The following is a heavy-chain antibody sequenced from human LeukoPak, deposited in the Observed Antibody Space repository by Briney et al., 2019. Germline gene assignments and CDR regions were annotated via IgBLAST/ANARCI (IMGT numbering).Heavy chain of an antibody. Sequence: GASVKVSCKASGYTFTSYDINWVRQATGQGLEWMGWMNPNSGSTGYAQKFQGRVTMTRNTSISTAYMELSSLRSEDTAVYYCARASPRFGEFNRNWFDPWGQGTLVTVSS. CDR2: MNPNSGST. CDR3: ARASPRFGEFNRNWFDP. D-gene: IGHD3-10*01. CDR1: GYTFTSYD. V-gene: IGHV1-8*01. J-gene: IGHJ5*02.